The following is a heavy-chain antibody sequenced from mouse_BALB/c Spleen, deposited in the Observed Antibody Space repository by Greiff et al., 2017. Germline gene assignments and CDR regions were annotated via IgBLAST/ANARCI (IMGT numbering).Heavy chain of an antibody. CDR2: IYPSDSYT. CDR1: GYTFTSYW. V-gene: IGHV1-69*02. D-gene: IGHD2-10*01. Sequence: VQLQQPGAELVRPGASVKLSCKASGYTFTSYWINWVKQRPGQGLEWIGNIYPSDSYTNYNQKFKDKATLTVDKSSSTAYMQLSSPTSEDSAVYYCTRSPLPNPYAMDYWGQGTSVTVSS. J-gene: IGHJ4*01. CDR3: TRSPLPNPYAMDY.